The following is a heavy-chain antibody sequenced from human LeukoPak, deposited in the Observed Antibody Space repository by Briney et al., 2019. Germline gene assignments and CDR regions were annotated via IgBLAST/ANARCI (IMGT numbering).Heavy chain of an antibody. CDR1: GYTVCSNF. D-gene: IGHD3-9*01. Sequence: GGSLTLSCAASGYTVCSNFMSWLRLSRGKGLEGGPVIYIDGKTFYAESVKCRFTISRDKSKNTLYLQMNSLRPEDTAVYYCAREGRYDILTAYYPLNNWGQGARVTVS. CDR3: AREGRYDILTAYYPLNN. V-gene: IGHV3-66*02. J-gene: IGHJ4*02. CDR2: IYIDGKT.